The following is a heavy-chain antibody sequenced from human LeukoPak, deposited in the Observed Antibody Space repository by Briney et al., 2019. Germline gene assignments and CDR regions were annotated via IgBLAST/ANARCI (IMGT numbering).Heavy chain of an antibody. CDR2: ISGSDGST. V-gene: IGHV3-23*01. CDR1: GFTFSSYA. D-gene: IGHD3-3*01. J-gene: IGHJ6*02. CDR3: AREKDYDFWSALGYYYYGMDV. Sequence: PGGSLRLSCAASGFTFSSYAMSWVRQAPGKGLEWVSAISGSDGSTYYADSVKGRFTISRDNSKNTLYLQMNSLRAEDTAVYYCAREKDYDFWSALGYYYYGMDVWGQGTTVTVSS.